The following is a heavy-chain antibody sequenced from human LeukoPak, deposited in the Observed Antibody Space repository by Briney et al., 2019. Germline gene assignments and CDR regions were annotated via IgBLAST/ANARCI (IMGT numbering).Heavy chain of an antibody. CDR2: INPNSGGT. CDR1: GYTFTGYY. J-gene: IGHJ4*02. CDR3: ARDKGVYYDSSGYYT. D-gene: IGHD3-22*01. V-gene: IGHV1-2*02. Sequence: ASVKVSCKASGYTFTGYYMHWVRQAPGQGLEWMGWINPNSGGTNYAQKFQGRVTMTRDTSISTAYMELSRLRSDDTAVYYCARDKGVYYDSSGYYTGGQGTLVTVSS.